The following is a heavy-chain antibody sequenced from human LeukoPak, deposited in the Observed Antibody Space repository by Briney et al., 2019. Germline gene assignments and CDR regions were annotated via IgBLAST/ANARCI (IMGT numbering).Heavy chain of an antibody. V-gene: IGHV4-4*07. Sequence: SETLSLTCTVSGGSISSYYWSWIRQPAGKGLEWIGRIYTSGSTNYNPSLKSRVTISVDTSKNQFSLKLSSVTAADTAVYYCARVEYSYGYGWYYYYYMDVWGKGTTVTVSS. CDR1: GGSISSYY. CDR2: IYTSGST. J-gene: IGHJ6*03. CDR3: ARVEYSYGYGWYYYYYMDV. D-gene: IGHD5-18*01.